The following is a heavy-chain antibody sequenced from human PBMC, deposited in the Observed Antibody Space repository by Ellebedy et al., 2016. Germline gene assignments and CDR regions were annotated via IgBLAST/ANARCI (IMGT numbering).Heavy chain of an antibody. V-gene: IGHV3-48*01. D-gene: IGHD4-17*01. Sequence: GESLKISCEASGFIFSSYAMNWVRQAPGEGLEWVSFISSSGSTMYYADSVKGRFTISRDDAKNSLSLQMNSLRVEDTAVYYCTRDTVTTDWGQGTLVTVSS. CDR2: ISSSGSTM. CDR1: GFIFSSYA. CDR3: TRDTVTTD. J-gene: IGHJ4*02.